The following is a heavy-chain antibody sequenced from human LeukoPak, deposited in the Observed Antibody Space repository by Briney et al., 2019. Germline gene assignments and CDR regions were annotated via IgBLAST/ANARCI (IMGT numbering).Heavy chain of an antibody. CDR2: ISSSGSTI. D-gene: IGHD3-10*02. CDR3: AELGIAMIGGV. J-gene: IGHJ6*04. V-gene: IGHV3-48*04. Sequence: GGSLGLSCAASGFTFSSYSMNWVRQAPGKGLEWVSYISSSGSTIYYADSVKGRFTISRDNAKNSLYLQMNSLRAEDTAVYYCAELGIAMIGGVWGKGTTVTISS. CDR1: GFTFSSYS.